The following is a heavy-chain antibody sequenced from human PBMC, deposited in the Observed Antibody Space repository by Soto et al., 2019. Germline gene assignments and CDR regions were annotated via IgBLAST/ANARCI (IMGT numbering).Heavy chain of an antibody. CDR3: ARSGEMATTVGALEI. V-gene: IGHV3-30-3*01. CDR2: ISYDGSNK. CDR1: GFTFSSYA. J-gene: IGHJ3*02. Sequence: QVQLVESGGGVVQPGRSLRLSCAASGFTFSSYAMHWVRQAPGKGLEWVAVISYDGSNKYYADSVKGRFTISRDNSKNTLCLQMNSLIAEDTAVYYCARSGEMATTVGALEIWGQGTMVTVSS. D-gene: IGHD5-12*01.